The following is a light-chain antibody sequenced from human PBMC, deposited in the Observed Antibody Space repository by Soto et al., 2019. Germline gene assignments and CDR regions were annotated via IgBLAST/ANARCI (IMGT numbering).Light chain of an antibody. V-gene: IGKV3-11*01. CDR1: QSVSSY. Sequence: ENVFTQSPGTLSLSPGERATLSCRASQSVSSYLAWYQQKPGQAPRLLIYDASNRATGIPARFSGGGSGTDFTLTISSLEPEDFAVYYCQQYNNWPPAFGQGTRLEIK. J-gene: IGKJ5*01. CDR2: DAS. CDR3: QQYNNWPPA.